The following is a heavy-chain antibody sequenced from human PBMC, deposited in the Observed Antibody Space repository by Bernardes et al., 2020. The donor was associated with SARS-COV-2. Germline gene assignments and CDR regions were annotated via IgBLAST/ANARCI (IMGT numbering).Heavy chain of an antibody. V-gene: IGHV4-34*01. CDR3: ARGRGNHYKYYYYYGMDV. J-gene: IGHJ6*02. D-gene: IGHD2-15*01. CDR1: GGSFSGYY. Sequence: ETLSLTCAVYGGSFSGYYWSWIRQPPGKGLEWIGEINHSGSTNYNPSLKSRVTISVDTSKNQFSLKLSSVTAADTAVYYCARGRGNHYKYYYYYGMDVWGQGTTVTVS. CDR2: INHSGST.